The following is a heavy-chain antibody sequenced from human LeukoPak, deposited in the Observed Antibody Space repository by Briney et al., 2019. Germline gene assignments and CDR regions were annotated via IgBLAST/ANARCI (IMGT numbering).Heavy chain of an antibody. V-gene: IGHV1-18*01. D-gene: IGHD3-22*01. CDR2: ISAYNGNT. Sequence: ASVKVSCKASGYIFTSYGISWVRQAPGQGLEWMGWISAYNGNTNYAQKLQGRVTMTTDTSTSTAYMELRSLRSDDTAVYYCARGSYYDSSGFDAFDIWGQGTMVTVSS. J-gene: IGHJ3*02. CDR3: ARGSYYDSSGFDAFDI. CDR1: GYIFTSYG.